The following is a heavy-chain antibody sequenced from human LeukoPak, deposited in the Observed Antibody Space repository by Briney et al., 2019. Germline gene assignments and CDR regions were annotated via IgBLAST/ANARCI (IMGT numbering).Heavy chain of an antibody. Sequence: SQTLSLTCTVSGGSISSGSYYWSWIRQHPGKGLEWIGTIYYSGSTNYNPSLKSRVTISVDTSKNQFSLKLSSVTAADTAVYYCASLSHTAMARPFDYWGQGTLVTVSS. D-gene: IGHD5-18*01. V-gene: IGHV4-31*03. CDR1: GGSISSGSYY. CDR3: ASLSHTAMARPFDY. J-gene: IGHJ4*02. CDR2: IYYSGST.